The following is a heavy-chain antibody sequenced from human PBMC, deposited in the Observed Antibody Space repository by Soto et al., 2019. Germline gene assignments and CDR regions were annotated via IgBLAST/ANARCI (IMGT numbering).Heavy chain of an antibody. J-gene: IGHJ4*02. CDR2: ISAYNGNT. V-gene: IGHV1-18*01. CDR1: GYTFTSYG. Sequence: GASVKVSCKASGYTFTSYGISWVRQAPGQGLEWMGWISAYNGNTNYAQKLQGRVTMTTDTSTSTAYMELRSLRSDDTAVYYCAREQGRTTGTTTKDYWGQGTLVTVSS. D-gene: IGHD1-7*01. CDR3: AREQGRTTGTTTKDY.